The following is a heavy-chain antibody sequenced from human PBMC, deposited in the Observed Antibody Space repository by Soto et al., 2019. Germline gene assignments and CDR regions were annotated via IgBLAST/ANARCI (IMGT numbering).Heavy chain of an antibody. D-gene: IGHD6-13*01. V-gene: IGHV1-2*04. CDR2: INPNRGGT. Sequence: QVQLVQSGAEVKKPGASVKVSCKASGYTFTGYYMHWVRQAPGQGLEWMGWINPNRGGTNYAQKFQGWVTMTRDTSIGTAYMELSRLRSDDTAVYYCARDDGAHAGTVDYWGQGTLVTVSS. J-gene: IGHJ4*02. CDR3: ARDDGAHAGTVDY. CDR1: GYTFTGYY.